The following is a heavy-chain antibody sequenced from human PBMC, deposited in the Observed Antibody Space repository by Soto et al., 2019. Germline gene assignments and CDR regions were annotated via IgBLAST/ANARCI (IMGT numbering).Heavy chain of an antibody. CDR2: VYYRGPT. V-gene: IGHV4-59*01. CDR3: ARTPFYYFGLGTRLYYFDF. J-gene: IGHJ4*02. Sequence: CIGYVYYRGPTNYNSSLKSRVTISIDPSKNQFSLTLNSVTAADTAVYYCARTPFYYFGLGTRLYYFDFWDQGALVTVSS. D-gene: IGHD3-10*01.